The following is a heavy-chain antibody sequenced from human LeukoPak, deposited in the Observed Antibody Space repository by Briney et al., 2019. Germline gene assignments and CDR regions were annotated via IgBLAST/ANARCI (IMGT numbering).Heavy chain of an antibody. D-gene: IGHD3-16*01. CDR2: ISPNNGDT. Sequence: EASVKVSCKASGYTFTNYGITWVRQAPGQGLEWMGWISPNNGDTNYAQKFQGRVIMTTDTSTSTAYMEVRTLRSDDTAVYYCARDLRGSTPVVPWGQGTLVTVSS. V-gene: IGHV1-18*01. CDR3: ARDLRGSTPVVP. J-gene: IGHJ5*02. CDR1: GYTFTNYG.